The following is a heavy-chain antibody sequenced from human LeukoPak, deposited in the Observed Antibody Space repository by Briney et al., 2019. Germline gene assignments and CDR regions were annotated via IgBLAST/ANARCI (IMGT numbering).Heavy chain of an antibody. CDR1: DGSISSGSYY. J-gene: IGHJ2*01. Sequence: SQTLSLTCTVSDGSISSGSYYWSWIRQPAGKGLEWIGRIYTSGSTNYNPSLKSRVTISVDTSKNQFSLKLSSVTAADTAVYYCARALVGATTVPYWYFDLWGRGTLVTVSS. CDR3: ARALVGATTVPYWYFDL. CDR2: IYTSGST. V-gene: IGHV4-61*02. D-gene: IGHD1-26*01.